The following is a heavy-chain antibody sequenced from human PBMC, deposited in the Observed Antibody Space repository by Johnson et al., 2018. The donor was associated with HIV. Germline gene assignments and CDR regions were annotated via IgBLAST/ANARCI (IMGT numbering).Heavy chain of an antibody. V-gene: IGHV3-9*01. CDR2: ISWNSGSI. CDR1: GFTFSSYA. D-gene: IGHD6-19*01. CDR3: AKDILGGSGWHAFDI. Sequence: VQLVESGGGVVQPGRSLRLSCAASGFTFSSYAMHWVRQAPGKGLEWVSGISWNSGSIGYADSVKGLFTISRDNAKNSLYLQMHSLRPDDTALCYCAKDILGGSGWHAFDIWGQGTVVSVSS. J-gene: IGHJ3*02.